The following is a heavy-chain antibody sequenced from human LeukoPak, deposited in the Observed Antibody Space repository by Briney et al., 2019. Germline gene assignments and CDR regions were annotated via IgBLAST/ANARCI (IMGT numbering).Heavy chain of an antibody. CDR3: ARDDYSDSPTYYNGMDV. Sequence: GGSLRLSCAASGFTFSSYAMRWVRQAPGKGLEWVSGISGSGGSTDYADSVKGRFTISRDNSKNTLYLQMNSLRAEDTAVYFCARDDYSDSPTYYNGMDVWGQGTAVTVSS. CDR1: GFTFSSYA. J-gene: IGHJ6*02. CDR2: ISGSGGST. V-gene: IGHV3-23*01. D-gene: IGHD4/OR15-4a*01.